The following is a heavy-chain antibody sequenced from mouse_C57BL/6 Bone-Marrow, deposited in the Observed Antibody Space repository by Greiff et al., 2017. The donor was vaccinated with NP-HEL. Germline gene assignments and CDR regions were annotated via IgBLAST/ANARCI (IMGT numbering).Heavy chain of an antibody. V-gene: IGHV5-17*01. CDR3: ARPDSNWVDFDV. J-gene: IGHJ1*03. CDR2: ISSGSSTI. Sequence: DVKLQESGGGLVKPGGSLKLSCAASGFTFSDYGMHWVRQAPEKGLEWVAYISSGSSTIYYADTVKGRFTISRDNAKNTLFLQMTSLRSEDTAMYYCARPDSNWVDFDVWGTGTTVTVSS. D-gene: IGHD2-5*01. CDR1: GFTFSDYG.